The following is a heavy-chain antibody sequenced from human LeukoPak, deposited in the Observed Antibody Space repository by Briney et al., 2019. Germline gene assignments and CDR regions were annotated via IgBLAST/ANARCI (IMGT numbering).Heavy chain of an antibody. D-gene: IGHD6-13*01. J-gene: IGHJ4*02. CDR1: GFTVSSHY. Sequence: PGGSLRLSCAASGFTVSSHYMSWVRQAPGKGLEWVSVMYSGGSTYYADSVKGRFIISRDNSMNTLYLQMNSLRAEDTAVYYCASSYSSSWPEIDYWGQGTLVTVSS. CDR2: MYSGGST. CDR3: ASSYSSSWPEIDY. V-gene: IGHV3-66*01.